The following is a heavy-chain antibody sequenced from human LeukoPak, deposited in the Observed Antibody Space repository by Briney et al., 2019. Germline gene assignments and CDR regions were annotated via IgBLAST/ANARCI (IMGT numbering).Heavy chain of an antibody. CDR1: GFTFSSYA. Sequence: SGGSLRLSCAASGFTFSSYAMHWVRQAPGKGLEWVAVISYDGSNKYYADSVKGRFTISRDNSKNTLYLQMNSLRAEDTAVYHCARAPGYSSGWYYFDYWGQGTLVTVSS. CDR3: ARAPGYSSGWYYFDY. J-gene: IGHJ4*02. D-gene: IGHD6-19*01. V-gene: IGHV3-30*04. CDR2: ISYDGSNK.